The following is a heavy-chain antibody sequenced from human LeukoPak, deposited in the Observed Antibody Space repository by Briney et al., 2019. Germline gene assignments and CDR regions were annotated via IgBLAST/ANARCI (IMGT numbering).Heavy chain of an antibody. CDR3: ARDLLGWELHYFDY. V-gene: IGHV3-48*04. J-gene: IGHJ4*02. Sequence: GGSLRLSCAASGFTFSSYSMNWVRQAPGKGLEWVSYISSTSSTIYYADSVKGRFSISRDNAKNSLYLQMNSLRAEDTAVYYCARDLLGWELHYFDYWGQGTLVTVSS. D-gene: IGHD1-26*01. CDR2: ISSTSSTI. CDR1: GFTFSSYS.